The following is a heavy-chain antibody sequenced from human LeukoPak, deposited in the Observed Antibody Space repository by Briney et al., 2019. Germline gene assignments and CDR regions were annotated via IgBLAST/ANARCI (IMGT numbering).Heavy chain of an antibody. Sequence: NTSETLSLTCTVSGGSISSGGYYWSWIRQHPGKGLEWIGYIYYSGSTYYNPSLKSRVTISVDTSKNQFSLKLSSVTAADTAVYYCARAPREFGECKFDYWGQGTLVTVSS. V-gene: IGHV4-31*03. D-gene: IGHD3-10*01. CDR3: ARAPREFGECKFDY. CDR1: GGSISSGGYY. CDR2: IYYSGST. J-gene: IGHJ4*02.